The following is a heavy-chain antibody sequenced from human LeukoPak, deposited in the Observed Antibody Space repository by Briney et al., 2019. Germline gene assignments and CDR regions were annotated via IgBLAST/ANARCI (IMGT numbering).Heavy chain of an antibody. D-gene: IGHD2-15*01. Sequence: GALRISCADTVFTFSSHWMSWDRQAPRKWLEWVANIKQDGSEKYYVDSVKGRFTISRDNAKNSLYLQMNSLRAEDTAVYYCARDQLRSVAIDYWGQGTLVTVSS. J-gene: IGHJ4*02. CDR3: ARDQLRSVAIDY. CDR2: IKQDGSEK. V-gene: IGHV3-7*01. CDR1: VFTFSSHW.